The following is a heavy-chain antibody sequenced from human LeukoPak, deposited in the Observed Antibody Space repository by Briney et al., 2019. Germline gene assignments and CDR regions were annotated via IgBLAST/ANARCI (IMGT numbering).Heavy chain of an antibody. D-gene: IGHD3-9*01. CDR2: IIPIFGTA. J-gene: IGHJ4*02. CDR3: ARGGENDILTGYYSVASHYFDY. CDR1: GGTFSSYA. V-gene: IGHV1-69*13. Sequence: RASVKVSCKASGGTFSSYAISWVRQAPGQGLEWMGGIIPIFGTANYAQKFQGRVTITADESTSTAYMELSSLRSEDTAVYYCARGGENDILTGYYSVASHYFDYWGQGTLVTVSS.